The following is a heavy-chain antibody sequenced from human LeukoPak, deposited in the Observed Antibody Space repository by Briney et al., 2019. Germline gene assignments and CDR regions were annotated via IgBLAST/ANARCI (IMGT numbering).Heavy chain of an antibody. J-gene: IGHJ4*02. CDR2: ISYDGSNK. Sequence: PGRSLRLSCAASGFTFSSYAMHWVRQAPGKGLEWVAVISYDGSNKYYADSVKGRFTISRDNSKNTLYLQMNSLRAEDTAVYYCAREKWELSSFDYWGQGTLVTVSS. CDR3: AREKWELSSFDY. V-gene: IGHV3-30-3*01. D-gene: IGHD1-26*01. CDR1: GFTFSSYA.